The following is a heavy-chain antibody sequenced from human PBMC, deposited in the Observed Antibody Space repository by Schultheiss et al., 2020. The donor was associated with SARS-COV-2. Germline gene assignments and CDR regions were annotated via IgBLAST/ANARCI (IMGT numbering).Heavy chain of an antibody. CDR2: ISGSGGST. D-gene: IGHD7-27*01. J-gene: IGHJ4*02. V-gene: IGHV3-23*01. CDR1: GFTFSSYD. CDR3: AKAGRPRTGVLGY. Sequence: GGSLRLSCAASGFTFSSYDMSWVRQAPGKGLEWVSAISGSGGSTYYADSVKGRFTISRDNSKNTLYLQMNSLRAEDTAVYYCAKAGRPRTGVLGYWGQGTLVTVSS.